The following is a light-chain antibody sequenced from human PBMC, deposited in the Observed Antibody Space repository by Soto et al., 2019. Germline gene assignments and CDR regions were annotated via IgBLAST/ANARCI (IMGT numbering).Light chain of an antibody. CDR2: KAS. CDR1: QSISSW. V-gene: IGKV1-5*03. Sequence: DIQMTQSPSTLSASVGDRVTITCRASQSISSWLAWYQQKPGKAPNLLIYKASSLQSGVPSRLSGSGSGTEFTLTIGGLQPDDFATYYCQQYNSYPYTFGQGTKLEI. J-gene: IGKJ2*01. CDR3: QQYNSYPYT.